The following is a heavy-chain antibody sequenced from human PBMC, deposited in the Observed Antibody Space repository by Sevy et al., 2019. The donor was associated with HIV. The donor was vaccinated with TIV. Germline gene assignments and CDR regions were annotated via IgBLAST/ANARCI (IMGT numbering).Heavy chain of an antibody. CDR3: AREEGGSHYIFGKLDY. J-gene: IGHJ4*02. CDR1: GFTFSYYS. D-gene: IGHD1-26*01. CDR2: ISSAGSFI. Sequence: GGSLRLSCAASGFTFSYYSLTWVRQAPGKGLEWVSSISSAGSFIYYADSVKGRFTISRDSAKSSLYLQMNSLGVDDTAVYYCAREEGGSHYIFGKLDYWGQRTLVTVSS. V-gene: IGHV3-21*06.